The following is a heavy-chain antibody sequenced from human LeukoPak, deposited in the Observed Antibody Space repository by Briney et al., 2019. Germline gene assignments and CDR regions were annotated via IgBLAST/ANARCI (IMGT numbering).Heavy chain of an antibody. CDR1: GGTFSSHA. CDR3: ARDRSPDCSSTSCYTSDY. V-gene: IGHV1-69*13. Sequence: SVTVSCTASGGTFSSHAISWVRQAPGQGLEWMGGIIPIFGTANYAQKFQGRVTITADESTSTAYMELSSLRSEDTAVYYCARDRSPDCSSTSCYTSDYWGQGTLVTVSS. J-gene: IGHJ4*02. CDR2: IIPIFGTA. D-gene: IGHD2-2*02.